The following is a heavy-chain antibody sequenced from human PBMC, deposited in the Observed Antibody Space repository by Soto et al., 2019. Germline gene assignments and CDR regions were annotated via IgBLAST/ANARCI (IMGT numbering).Heavy chain of an antibody. V-gene: IGHV1-69*13. CDR1: GGTFSSYA. D-gene: IGHD3-3*01. CDR2: IIPIFGTA. CDR3: VTVLPRANSWFDY. J-gene: IGHJ4*02. Sequence: TVKVSSKASGGTFSSYAISWVGQVPGQGLEWMGGIIPIFGTANYAQKFQGRVTITADESTSTAYMELNSLKSEDTGVYYCVTVLPRANSWFDYWGQGTPVTVSS.